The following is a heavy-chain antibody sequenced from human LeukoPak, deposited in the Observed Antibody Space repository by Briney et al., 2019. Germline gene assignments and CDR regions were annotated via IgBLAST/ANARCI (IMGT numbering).Heavy chain of an antibody. Sequence: PSETLSLTCTVSGGSISTYFWSWFRQTPAKGLECIWYICHTGTTKYNPSLKSRVTMSLDTSKNQFSLNLRSVTAADTAVYYCVRSRHYYERTTSLYGAASYGAFEIWGQGTGVTVSS. J-gene: IGHJ3*02. CDR3: VRSRHYYERTTSLYGAASYGAFEI. CDR2: ICHTGTT. D-gene: IGHD3-22*01. V-gene: IGHV4-59*01. CDR1: GGSISTYF.